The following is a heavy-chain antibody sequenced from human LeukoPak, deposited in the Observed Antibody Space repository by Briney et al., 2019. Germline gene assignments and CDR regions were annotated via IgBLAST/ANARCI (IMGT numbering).Heavy chain of an antibody. CDR3: ARGGSYSEYLQH. CDR1: GYTFTGYY. D-gene: IGHD1-26*01. CDR2: INPNSGGT. V-gene: IGHV1-2*02. Sequence: ASVKVSCKAPGYTFTGYYMHWVRQAPGQGLEWMGWINPNSGGTNYAQKFQGRVTMTSDTSITTAYMELSRLRSDDTALYYCARGGSYSEYLQHWGQGTLVTVSS. J-gene: IGHJ1*01.